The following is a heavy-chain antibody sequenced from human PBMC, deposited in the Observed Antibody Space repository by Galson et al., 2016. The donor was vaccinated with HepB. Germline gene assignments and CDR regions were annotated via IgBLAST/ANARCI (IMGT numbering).Heavy chain of an antibody. V-gene: IGHV4-34*01. J-gene: IGHJ4*02. CDR2: INDGGIT. CDR3: ARGRGRTWPTSDY. CDR1: GGSISGYH. D-gene: IGHD2/OR15-2a*01. Sequence: SETLSLTCDVHGGSISGYHWNWIRQPPGKGLEWLGVINDGGITSYSPSLESRVTVSVDLSKSQLSLNLVAVTAADTAVYYWARGRGRTWPTSDYWGQGVLVTVSS.